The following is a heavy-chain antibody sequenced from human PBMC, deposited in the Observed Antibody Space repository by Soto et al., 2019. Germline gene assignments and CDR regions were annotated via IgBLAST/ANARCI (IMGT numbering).Heavy chain of an antibody. D-gene: IGHD6-19*01. CDR2: ISYDGSNK. Sequence: QVQLVESGGGVVQPGRSLRLSCAASGFTFSSYGMHWVRQAPGKGLEWVAVISYDGSNKYYADSVKGRFTISRDNSKNTLYLQMNSLRAEDTAVYYCAKVSESVAVAGTSLLPGGMDVWGQGTTVTVSS. J-gene: IGHJ6*02. CDR1: GFTFSSYG. V-gene: IGHV3-30*18. CDR3: AKVSESVAVAGTSLLPGGMDV.